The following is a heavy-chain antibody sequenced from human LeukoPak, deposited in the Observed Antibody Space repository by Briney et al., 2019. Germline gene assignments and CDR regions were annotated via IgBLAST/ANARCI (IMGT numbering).Heavy chain of an antibody. Sequence: SETLSLTCTVSGGSISSYYWSWIRQPAGMGLEWIGRIYTSGSTNYNPSLKSRVTISVDTSKNQFSLKLTSVTAANTAVYYFAGETGVGTSGWSFDYWGQGPLVTVSS. CDR3: AGETGVGTSGWSFDY. D-gene: IGHD6-19*01. CDR2: IYTSGST. J-gene: IGHJ4*02. CDR1: GGSISSYY. V-gene: IGHV4-4*07.